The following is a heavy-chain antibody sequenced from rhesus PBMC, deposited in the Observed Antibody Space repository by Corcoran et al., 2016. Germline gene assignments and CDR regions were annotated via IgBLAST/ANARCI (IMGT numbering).Heavy chain of an antibody. CDR3: ARENYSSGLAY. V-gene: IGHV4-160*01. Sequence: QVQLQESGPGLVKPSETLSLTCAVSGGSISSNYWSWIRQAPGKGLEGIGRILGSGGRHDYKPSRKSRVNISTDTSKNQFSLKLSSVTAADTAVYYCARENYSSGLAYWGQGVLVTVSS. CDR2: ILGSGGRH. CDR1: GGSISSNY. D-gene: IGHD6-31*01. J-gene: IGHJ4*01.